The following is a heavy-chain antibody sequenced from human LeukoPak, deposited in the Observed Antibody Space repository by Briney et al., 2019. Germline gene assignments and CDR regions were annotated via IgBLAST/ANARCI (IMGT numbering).Heavy chain of an antibody. D-gene: IGHD6-13*01. CDR1: GGSISSYY. Sequence: PSETLSLTCTVSGGSISSYYWSWIRQPPGKGLEWIGYIYYSGSTNYNPSLKSRVTISVDTSKNQFSLKLSSVTAADTAVYYCARDLPSIAAASYYGMDVWGQGTTVTVSS. J-gene: IGHJ6*02. CDR2: IYYSGST. CDR3: ARDLPSIAAASYYGMDV. V-gene: IGHV4-59*01.